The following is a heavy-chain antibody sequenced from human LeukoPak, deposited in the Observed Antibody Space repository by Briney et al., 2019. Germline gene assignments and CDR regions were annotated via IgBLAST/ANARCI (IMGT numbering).Heavy chain of an antibody. CDR3: AKDKSWHVCDY. J-gene: IGHJ4*02. Sequence: PGDSLRLSCAASGFTFSDYWIIWFRQAPGKGLEWVGHINQDGSVKDYVDSVKGRFTISRDNANKFSFLQMNSLRAEVTAVYYCAKDKSWHVCDYWGRGTLVTVSS. CDR2: INQDGSVK. CDR1: GFTFSDYW. D-gene: IGHD6-13*01. V-gene: IGHV3-7*01.